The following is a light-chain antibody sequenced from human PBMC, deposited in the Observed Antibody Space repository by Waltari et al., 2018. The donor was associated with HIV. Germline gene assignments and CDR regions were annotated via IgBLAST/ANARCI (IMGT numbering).Light chain of an antibody. Sequence: EIVLTQSQATLSLSPGERGTLSCRASQSVGNYLVWYQQQPGQAPRLLIYDASNRATGIPARFSGSGSGTDFTLTISSLEPEDFALYYCQQRSNWPGSFGGGTKVEIK. J-gene: IGKJ4*01. CDR1: QSVGNY. CDR2: DAS. V-gene: IGKV3-11*01. CDR3: QQRSNWPGS.